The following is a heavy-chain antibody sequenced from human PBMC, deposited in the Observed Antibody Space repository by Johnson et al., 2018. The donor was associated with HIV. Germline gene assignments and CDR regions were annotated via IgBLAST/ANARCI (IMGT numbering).Heavy chain of an antibody. Sequence: QVQLVESGGGLVKPGGSLRLSCSASGFTFSDYYMSWIRQTPGKGLEWVSYISSGGGSVHYAESVKGRFIISRDNAKNSLFVEMNSLRAEDTAVYYCARVWSGERGAFDIWGQGTMVTVSS. V-gene: IGHV3-11*04. CDR2: ISSGGGSV. D-gene: IGHD1-26*01. CDR3: ARVWSGERGAFDI. J-gene: IGHJ3*02. CDR1: GFTFSDYY.